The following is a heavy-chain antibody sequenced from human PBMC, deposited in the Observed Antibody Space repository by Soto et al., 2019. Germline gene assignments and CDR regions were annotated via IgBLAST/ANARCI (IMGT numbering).Heavy chain of an antibody. V-gene: IGHV1-69*01. J-gene: IGHJ6*02. Sequence: QVHLLMQSGAEVKKPGSSVKVSCKASGGNPSNSAISWVRQAPGQGLEWMGGIIPVFGIISYAQNFQGRVTITADESTRTAYMELSSLRVEDTAVYFCAGGRIEVAGSSAYYGMDVWGQGTAVTVSS. CDR3: AGGRIEVAGSSAYYGMDV. D-gene: IGHD6-19*01. CDR2: IIPVFGII. CDR1: GGNPSNSA.